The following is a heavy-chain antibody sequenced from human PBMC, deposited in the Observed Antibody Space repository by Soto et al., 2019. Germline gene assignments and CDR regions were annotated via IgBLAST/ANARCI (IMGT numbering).Heavy chain of an antibody. CDR3: ARDSEYSSSFQLPYYYYGMDV. J-gene: IGHJ6*02. CDR2: INPNSGGT. V-gene: IGHV1-2*04. D-gene: IGHD6-6*01. Sequence: ASVKVSCQASGYTFTGYYMHWVRQAPGQGLEWMGWINPNSGGTNYAQKFQGWVTMTRDTSISTAYMELSRLRSDDTAVYYCARDSEYSSSFQLPYYYYGMDVWGQGTTVTVSS. CDR1: GYTFTGYY.